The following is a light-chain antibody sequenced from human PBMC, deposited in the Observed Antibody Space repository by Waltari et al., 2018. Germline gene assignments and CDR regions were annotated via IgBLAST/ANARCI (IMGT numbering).Light chain of an antibody. CDR2: EVN. J-gene: IGLJ3*02. CDR3: SSYTTSDIPV. CDR1: SSDVGVYKY. Sequence: QSALTQPASVSGSPGQSITISCIGTSSDVGVYKYVSWYQQHPGKAPKLMIYEVNNRPSGLSNRCSGSKSGNTASLTISGLQAEDEAHYYCSSYTTSDIPVFGGGTKLTVL. V-gene: IGLV2-14*01.